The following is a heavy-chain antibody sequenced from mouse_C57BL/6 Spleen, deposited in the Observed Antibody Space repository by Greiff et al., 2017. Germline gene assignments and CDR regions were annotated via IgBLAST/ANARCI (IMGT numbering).Heavy chain of an antibody. Sequence: QVQLQQSGPGLVQPSQSLSITCTVSGFSLTSYGVHWVRQSPGKGLEWLGVIWRGGSTDYNAAFMCRLSITKDNSKSQVFFKMNSLQADDTAIYYCAKAPTAQATSYAMDYWGQGTSVTVSS. CDR3: AKAPTAQATSYAMDY. CDR2: IWRGGST. D-gene: IGHD3-2*02. J-gene: IGHJ4*01. V-gene: IGHV2-5*01. CDR1: GFSLTSYG.